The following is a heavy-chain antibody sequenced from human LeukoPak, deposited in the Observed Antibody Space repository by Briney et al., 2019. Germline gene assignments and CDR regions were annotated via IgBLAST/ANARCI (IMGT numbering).Heavy chain of an antibody. Sequence: PSETLSLTCAVYGGSFSGYYWSWVRQAPGKGLEWVSVIYSGGSTYYADSVKGRFTISRDNSKNTLYLQMNSLRAEDTAVYYCAREGMTTASFDPWGQGTLVTVSS. CDR2: IYSGGST. D-gene: IGHD4-11*01. V-gene: IGHV3-53*01. J-gene: IGHJ5*02. CDR1: GGSFSGYY. CDR3: AREGMTTASFDP.